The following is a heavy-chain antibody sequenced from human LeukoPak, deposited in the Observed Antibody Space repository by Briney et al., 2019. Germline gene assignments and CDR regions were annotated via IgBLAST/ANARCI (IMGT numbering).Heavy chain of an antibody. CDR3: AKTRPLDSSSWSHGDY. CDR2: ISGSGDST. CDR1: GFTFSSYA. Sequence: GGSLRLSCAASGFTFSSYAMSWVRQAPGKGLEWVSAISGSGDSTYYGDSVKGRFTISRDNSKNTLYLQMNSLRAEDTAVYYCAKTRPLDSSSWSHGDYWGQGTLVTVSP. V-gene: IGHV3-23*01. D-gene: IGHD6-13*01. J-gene: IGHJ4*02.